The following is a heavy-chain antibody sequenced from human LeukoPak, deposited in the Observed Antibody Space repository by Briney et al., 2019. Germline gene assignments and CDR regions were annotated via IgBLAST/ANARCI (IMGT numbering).Heavy chain of an antibody. CDR1: GFNVSSYC. V-gene: IGHV3-53*04. CDR2: IYSGGST. Sequence: PGGSLRLSCAASGFNVSSYCMTWVRQAPGKGLEWVSDIYSGGSTYYADSVKGRFTTSRHNSKNTLYLQMNSLRGEDTAVYYCASKRGYSYGYDYWGQGTLVTVSS. J-gene: IGHJ4*02. CDR3: ASKRGYSYGYDY. D-gene: IGHD5-18*01.